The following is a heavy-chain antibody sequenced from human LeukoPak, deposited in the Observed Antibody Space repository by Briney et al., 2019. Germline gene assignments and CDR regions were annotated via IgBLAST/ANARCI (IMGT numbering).Heavy chain of an antibody. CDR3: ATYYFYGMDV. Sequence: PWASVTVSCKVSGYTLTELSMHWVRQAPGKGLEWMGGFDPEDGETIYAQKFQGRVTMTEDTSTDTAYMELSSLRSEDTAVYYCATYYFYGMDVWGQGTTVTVSS. J-gene: IGHJ6*02. CDR2: FDPEDGET. V-gene: IGHV1-24*01. CDR1: GYTLTELS.